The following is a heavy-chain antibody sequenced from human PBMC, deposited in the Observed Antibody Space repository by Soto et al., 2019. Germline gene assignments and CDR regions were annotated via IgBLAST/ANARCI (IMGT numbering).Heavy chain of an antibody. CDR2: INAGNGNT. Sequence: QVQLVQSGAEGKKPGASVKVSCKASGYTCTSYAMHWVRQAPGQSLEWMGWINAGNGNTKYSQKFQGRVTITRDTSASTAYMELSSLTSEDTAMYHCATASGYYLNDYWGPGGLVSVSS. CDR1: GYTCTSYA. D-gene: IGHD3-22*01. V-gene: IGHV1-3*01. CDR3: ATASGYYLNDY. J-gene: IGHJ4*02.